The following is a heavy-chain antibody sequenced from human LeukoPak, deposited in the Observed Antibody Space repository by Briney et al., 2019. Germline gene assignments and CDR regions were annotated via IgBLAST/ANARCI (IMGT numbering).Heavy chain of an antibody. CDR3: ARMMERNWFDP. CDR1: GYSITSGSY. D-gene: IGHD1-26*01. V-gene: IGHV4-38-2*02. Sequence: SETLSLTCNVSGYSITSGSYWGWIRQPPGKGLECIGTIYHSGSTYYNPSLKSRVTISVDRSKTQFSLKLSSVTAADTAVYYCARMMERNWFDPWGQGTLVTVSS. CDR2: IYHSGST. J-gene: IGHJ5*02.